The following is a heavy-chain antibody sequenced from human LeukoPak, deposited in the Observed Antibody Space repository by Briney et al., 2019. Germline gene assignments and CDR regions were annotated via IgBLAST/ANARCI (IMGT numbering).Heavy chain of an antibody. CDR2: IWYDGSNK. CDR3: ANDGTGTTGGFDY. D-gene: IGHD1-7*01. J-gene: IGHJ4*02. V-gene: IGHV3-33*06. CDR1: GFTFSSYG. Sequence: GRSLRLSCAASGFTFSSYGMHWVRQAPGKGLEWVAVIWYDGSNKYYADSVKGRFTISRDNSKNTLYLQMNSLRAEDTAVYYCANDGTGTTGGFDYWGQGTLVTVSS.